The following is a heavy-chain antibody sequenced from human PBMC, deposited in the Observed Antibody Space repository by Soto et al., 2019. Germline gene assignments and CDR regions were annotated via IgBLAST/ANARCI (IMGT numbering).Heavy chain of an antibody. V-gene: IGHV3-74*01. Sequence: QSGGSLRLSCAASGFNFSNHWMHWVRLRPAEGLVWVSRITSDGKSKAYAESVKGRFAISRDNAKNTLYLQMNGLTAEDTAVYYCARESGDWPLNWFDPWGQGTLVTVSS. D-gene: IGHD2-21*02. CDR3: ARESGDWPLNWFDP. CDR1: GFNFSNHW. J-gene: IGHJ5*02. CDR2: ITSDGKSK.